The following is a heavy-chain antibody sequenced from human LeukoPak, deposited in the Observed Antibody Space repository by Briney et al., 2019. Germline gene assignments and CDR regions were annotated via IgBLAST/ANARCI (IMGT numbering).Heavy chain of an antibody. D-gene: IGHD6-6*01. J-gene: IGHJ6*02. Sequence: SVKVSCKASGGTFSSYAISWVRQAPGQGLEWMGGIIPIFGTANYAQKFQGRVTITADEPTSTAYMELSSLRSEDTAVYYCARGNPLYSSSSPYYYGMDVWGQGTTVTVSS. V-gene: IGHV1-69*13. CDR3: ARGNPLYSSSSPYYYGMDV. CDR1: GGTFSSYA. CDR2: IIPIFGTA.